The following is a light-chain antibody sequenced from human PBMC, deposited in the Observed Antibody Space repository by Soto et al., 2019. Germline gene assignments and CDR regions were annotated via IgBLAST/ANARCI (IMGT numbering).Light chain of an antibody. Sequence: EIVLTQSPGTLSLSPGERATLSCRASQSVSSSYLAWYQQKPGQAPRLLIYGASSRATGIPDRFSGSGSGTDFTLTISRLEPEDFAVYYCHQYESSPDTFGQGTKLEIK. CDR1: QSVSSSY. V-gene: IGKV3-20*01. CDR2: GAS. J-gene: IGKJ2*01. CDR3: HQYESSPDT.